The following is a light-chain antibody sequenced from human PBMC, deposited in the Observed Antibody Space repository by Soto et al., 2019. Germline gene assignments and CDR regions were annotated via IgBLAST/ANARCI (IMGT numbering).Light chain of an antibody. Sequence: QSVLTQPPSVSGSPGQSVAISCTGTSSDVGSYNRVSWYQQPPGTAPKLVIYDVSNRPSGVPDRFSGSKSGNTASLTISGPQAEDEADYYCSSYTSSSTYVFGTGTKVTVL. J-gene: IGLJ1*01. CDR1: SSDVGSYNR. V-gene: IGLV2-18*02. CDR2: DVS. CDR3: SSYTSSSTYV.